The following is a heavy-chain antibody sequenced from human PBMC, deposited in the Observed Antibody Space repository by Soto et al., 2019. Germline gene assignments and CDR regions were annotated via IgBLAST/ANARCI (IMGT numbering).Heavy chain of an antibody. D-gene: IGHD2-2*01. J-gene: IGHJ6*02. CDR3: ARDESQYPVLSGAYYYYGMDV. CDR1: GYTFSSYY. V-gene: IGHV1-46*01. CDR2: INPSGGST. Sequence: QVQLVQSGAEVKKPGASVKVSCKASGYTFSSYYMHWVRQAPGQGLEWMGIINPSGGSTSYLQKFQGRVTMASDTSTSTVYMELSSLRSEDTAVYYCARDESQYPVLSGAYYYYGMDVWGQGTTVTVSS.